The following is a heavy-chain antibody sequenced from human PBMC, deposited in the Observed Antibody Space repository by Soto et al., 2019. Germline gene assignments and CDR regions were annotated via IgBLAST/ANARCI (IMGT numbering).Heavy chain of an antibody. J-gene: IGHJ6*02. V-gene: IGHV3-21*01. D-gene: IGHD3-9*01. CDR2: ISFTSTYI. CDR3: ATNVGGTGYGMDV. CDR1: GFTFRSYT. Sequence: GGSLRLSCAASGFTFRSYTMNWVRQPPGKGLEWVSSISFTSTYIYYADSLKGRFAISRDNAKNSLYLQMNSLRAEDTAVYYCATNVGGTGYGMDVWCQGTTVTVSS.